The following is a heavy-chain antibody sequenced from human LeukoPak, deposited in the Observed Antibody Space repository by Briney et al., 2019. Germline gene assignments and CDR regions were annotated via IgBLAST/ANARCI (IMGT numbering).Heavy chain of an antibody. V-gene: IGHV3-30-3*01. D-gene: IGHD6-6*01. CDR3: ARGDEYSSSAGDY. J-gene: IGHJ4*02. CDR2: ISYDGSNK. CDR1: GFTFSSYA. Sequence: GRSLRLSCAASGFTFSSYAMHWVRQAPGKGLEWVAVISYDGSNKYYADSVKGRFTISRDNSKNTLYLQMNSLRAEDTAVYYCARGDEYSSSAGDYWGQGTLVTVSS.